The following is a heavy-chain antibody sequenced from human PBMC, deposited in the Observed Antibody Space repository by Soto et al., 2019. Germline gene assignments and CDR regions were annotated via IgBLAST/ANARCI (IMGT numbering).Heavy chain of an antibody. V-gene: IGHV3-64D*06. CDR2: ISDDGRST. J-gene: IGHJ4*02. Sequence: LRLSCSASGFTFSMYSMHWIRQAPGKGLEYVSAISDDGRSTYYADSVKGRYTISRDNSNNAVFLQMSILRPDDTAVYYCVKLAEYGVDEGWGLGTLVTVSS. CDR3: VKLAEYGVDEG. CDR1: GFTFSMYS. D-gene: IGHD4-17*01.